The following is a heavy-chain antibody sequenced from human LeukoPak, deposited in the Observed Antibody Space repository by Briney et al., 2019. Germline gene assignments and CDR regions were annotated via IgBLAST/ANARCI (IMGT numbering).Heavy chain of an antibody. CDR3: ARPLAAAGTNSEFDY. CDR1: GGPISSSTYY. J-gene: IGHJ4*02. D-gene: IGHD6-13*01. Sequence: SETLSLTCTVSGGPISSSTYYWGWIRQPPGKGLEWIGSINYSGSTYYNPSLKSRVTISVDTSKNHFSLKLSSVTAADTAVYYCARPLAAAGTNSEFDYCGQGTQGTGSS. CDR2: INYSGST. V-gene: IGHV4-39*02.